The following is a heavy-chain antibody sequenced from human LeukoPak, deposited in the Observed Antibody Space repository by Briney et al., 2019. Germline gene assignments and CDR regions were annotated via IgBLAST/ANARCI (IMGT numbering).Heavy chain of an antibody. V-gene: IGHV4-39*01. CDR1: GGSISSSSYY. CDR2: IYYSGST. J-gene: IGHJ6*02. CDR3: ARHEVGYYYYGMDV. Sequence: SETLSLTCTVSGGSISSSSYYWGWIRQPPGKGLEWIGSIYYSGSTYYNPSLKSRVTISVDTSKNQFSLKLSSVTAADTAVYYCARHEVGYYYYGMDVWGQGTTVTVSS.